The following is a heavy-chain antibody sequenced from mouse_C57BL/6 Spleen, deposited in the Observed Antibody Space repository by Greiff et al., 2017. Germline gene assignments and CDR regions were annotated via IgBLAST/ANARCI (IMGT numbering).Heavy chain of an antibody. J-gene: IGHJ2*01. CDR2: INYDGSN. Sequence: EVQLQESGPGLVKPSQSLSLSCSVTGYSFTSGYYWYWIRQFPGNQLEWMGYINYDGSNNYNPSLKNQIPITRDTSKNQFFLKLNSVTTEDTATYYCARERLDYWGQGTTLTVSS. V-gene: IGHV3-6*01. CDR3: ARERLDY. CDR1: GYSFTSGYY.